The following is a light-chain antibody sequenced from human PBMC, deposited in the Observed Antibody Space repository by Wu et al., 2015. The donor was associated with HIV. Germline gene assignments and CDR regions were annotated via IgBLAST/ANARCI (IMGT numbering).Light chain of an antibody. V-gene: IGKV3-15*01. J-gene: IGKJ2*03. CDR2: GVS. Sequence: EIVMTQSPATLSVSPGERATLSCRASQSVSINLAWYQQKPGQAPRLLIYGVSTRATGTPARFSGSGSGTEFTLTISSLQSEDFAVYYCQQYNNWPPDSFGQGTKLEIK. CDR1: QSVSIN. CDR3: QQYNNWPPDS.